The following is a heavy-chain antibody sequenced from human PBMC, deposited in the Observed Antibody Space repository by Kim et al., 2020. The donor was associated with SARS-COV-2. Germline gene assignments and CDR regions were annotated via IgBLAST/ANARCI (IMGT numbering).Heavy chain of an antibody. CDR3: ARGPAAAGSDFDY. CDR2: INHSGST. CDR1: GGSFSGYY. J-gene: IGHJ4*02. Sequence: SETLSLTCAVYGGSFSGYYWSWIRQPPGKGLEWIGEINHSGSTNYNPSLKSRVTISVDTSKNQFSLKLSSVTAADTAVYYCARGPAAAGSDFDYWGQGTLVTVSS. V-gene: IGHV4-34*01. D-gene: IGHD6-13*01.